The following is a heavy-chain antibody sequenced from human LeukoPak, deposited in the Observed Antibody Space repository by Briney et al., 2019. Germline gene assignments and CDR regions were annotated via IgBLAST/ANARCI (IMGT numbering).Heavy chain of an antibody. CDR2: ISWNSGSI. CDR1: RFTFSSYG. J-gene: IGHJ6*03. V-gene: IGHV3-9*03. Sequence: GGSLRLSCAAYRFTFSSYGMHWVRQAPGKGLEWVSGISWNSGSIGYADSVKGRFTISRDNAKNSLYLQMNSLRAEDMALYYCAKGSGEGVYYYYMDVWGKGTTVTVSS. D-gene: IGHD7-27*01. CDR3: AKGSGEGVYYYYMDV.